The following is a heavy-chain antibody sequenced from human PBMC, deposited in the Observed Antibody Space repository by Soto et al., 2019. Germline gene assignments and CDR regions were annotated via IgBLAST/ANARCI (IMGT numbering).Heavy chain of an antibody. CDR2: IGGTGGDSDGGP. J-gene: IGHJ3*01. CDR3: AKRGRNWGAFDF. V-gene: IGHV3-23*01. CDR1: GFILNNYA. Sequence: VQLLESGGDLVQPGGSLRLSCVASGFILNNYAMSWVRQAPGKGLEWVSTIGGTGGDSDGGPVYEDSVKGRFTISRDSSKNTLFLQMDNLRAEDSALYFCAKRGRNWGAFDFWGQGATVVVSS. D-gene: IGHD7-27*01.